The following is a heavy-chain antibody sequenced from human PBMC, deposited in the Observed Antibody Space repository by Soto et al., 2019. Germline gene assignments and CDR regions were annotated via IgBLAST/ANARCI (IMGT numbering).Heavy chain of an antibody. CDR1: VFTFSNSW. CDR3: TTESTKPTDY. D-gene: IGHD2-8*01. CDR2: IKSKTDGGTT. V-gene: IGHV3-15*01. J-gene: IGHJ4*02. Sequence: PGGSLRLSCAASVFTFSNSWMSWVRQAPGKGLEWVGLIKSKTDGGTTDYAAPVKGRFTISRDDSKNTLYLQMNSLKTEDTAVYYCTTESTKPTDYWGQGTLVTVSS.